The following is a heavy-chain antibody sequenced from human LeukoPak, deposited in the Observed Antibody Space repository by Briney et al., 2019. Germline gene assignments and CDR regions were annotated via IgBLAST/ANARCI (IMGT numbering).Heavy chain of an antibody. CDR1: GFTFSSYA. J-gene: IGHJ4*02. CDR2: NYSGGST. Sequence: GGSLRLSCAASGFTFSSYAMSWVRQAPGKGLEWVSVNYSGGSTYYADSVKGRFTISRDNSKNTLYLQMNSLRAEDTAVYYCARGDRSGYYFDYWGQGTLVTVSS. CDR3: ARGDRSGYYFDY. D-gene: IGHD3-22*01. V-gene: IGHV3-53*01.